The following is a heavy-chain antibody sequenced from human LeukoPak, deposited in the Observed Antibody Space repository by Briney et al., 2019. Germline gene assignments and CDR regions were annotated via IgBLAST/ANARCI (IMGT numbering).Heavy chain of an antibody. J-gene: IGHJ4*02. V-gene: IGHV1-8*03. CDR2: MNPNSGST. CDR1: GYTFTSYD. Sequence: AASVTVSCKASGYTFTSYDINWVRQAPGQGLEWMGWMNPNSGSTGYAQKFQGRVTITRNTSISTAYMELSGLRSEDTAVYYCARGRSTGYPYYFEYWGQGTLVTVSS. D-gene: IGHD5-12*01. CDR3: ARGRSTGYPYYFEY.